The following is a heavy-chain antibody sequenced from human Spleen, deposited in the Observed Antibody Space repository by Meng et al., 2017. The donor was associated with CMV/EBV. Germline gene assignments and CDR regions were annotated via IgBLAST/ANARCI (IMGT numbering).Heavy chain of an antibody. J-gene: IGHJ4*02. CDR3: ACGPHYYDSSGPYYFDY. CDR2: IIPIFGTA. CDR1: TFSSCA. Sequence: TFSSCASSWVRQAPGQGLGWMGGIIPIFGTANYAQKFQGRVTITTDESTSTAYMELSSLRSEDTAVYYCACGPHYYDSSGPYYFDYWGQGTLVTVSS. V-gene: IGHV1-69*05. D-gene: IGHD3-22*01.